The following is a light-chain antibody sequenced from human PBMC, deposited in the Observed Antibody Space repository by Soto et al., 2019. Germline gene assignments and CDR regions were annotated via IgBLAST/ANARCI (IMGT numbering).Light chain of an antibody. Sequence: QSVLAQPPSVSGAPGQRVTISCTGSTSNIGAGYDVHWYQHLPGTAPKLLIYGNSNRPSGVPDRFSGSQSGTSASPVITGLQTEDEADYYCQTYDSNLNVVFGGGTKLTVL. CDR3: QTYDSNLNVV. CDR1: TSNIGAGYD. CDR2: GNS. V-gene: IGLV1-40*01. J-gene: IGLJ2*01.